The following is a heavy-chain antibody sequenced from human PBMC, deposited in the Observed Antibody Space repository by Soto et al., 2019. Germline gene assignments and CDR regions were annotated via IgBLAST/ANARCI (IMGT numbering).Heavy chain of an antibody. V-gene: IGHV3-73*01. CDR1: GFTFSGSA. CDR2: IRSKANSYAT. J-gene: IGHJ5*02. D-gene: IGHD3-9*01. Sequence: PGGSLRLSCAASGFTFSGSAMHWVRQASGKGLEWVGRIRSKANSYATAYAASVKGRFTISRDDSKNTAYLQMNSLKTEDTAVYYCILLRYFDWRIPGSWGQGTLVTVSS. CDR3: ILLRYFDWRIPGS.